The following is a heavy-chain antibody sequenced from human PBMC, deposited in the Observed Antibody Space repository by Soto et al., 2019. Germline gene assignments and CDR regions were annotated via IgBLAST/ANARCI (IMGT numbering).Heavy chain of an antibody. J-gene: IGHJ3*02. D-gene: IGHD2-2*01. CDR1: GGSISSSSYY. V-gene: IGHV4-39*01. Sequence: QLQLQESGPGLVKPSETLSLTCTVSGGSISSSSYYWGWIRQPPGKGLEWIGSIYYSGSTYYNPSLKSRVTISVETSKNQFSLKLSSVTAADKAVYYCARGIVVVPAAENDAFDIWGQGTMVTVSS. CDR3: ARGIVVVPAAENDAFDI. CDR2: IYYSGST.